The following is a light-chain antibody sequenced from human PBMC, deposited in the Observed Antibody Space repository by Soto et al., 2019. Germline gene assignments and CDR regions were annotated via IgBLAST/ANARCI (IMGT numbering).Light chain of an antibody. CDR1: SSDVGNYNL. CDR3: CSYAPTSTFV. Sequence: QSVLTQPASVSGSPGQSITTSCTGASSDVGNYNLVSWYQQHPGKAPKLIIYEGSKRPSGVSNRFSGSKSGNTASLTVSGPQAEDEADYYCCSYAPTSTFVFGTGTKVTVL. J-gene: IGLJ1*01. CDR2: EGS. V-gene: IGLV2-23*01.